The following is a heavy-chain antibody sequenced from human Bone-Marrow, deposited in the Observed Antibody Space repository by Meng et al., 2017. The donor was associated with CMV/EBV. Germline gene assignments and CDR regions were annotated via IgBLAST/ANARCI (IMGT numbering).Heavy chain of an antibody. J-gene: IGHJ4*02. Sequence: QVQLVQSGAEVKKPGASVKVSCKASGYTFTNYDINSVRQAAGQGLEWMGWMNPNSGNTDYAQKFQGRVTMTRNISKSTAHMDLSSLRSEDTAVYYCATGVADFEYWGQGTLVTVSS. CDR1: GYTFTNYD. CDR3: ATGVADFEY. V-gene: IGHV1-8*01. CDR2: MNPNSGNT. D-gene: IGHD6-19*01.